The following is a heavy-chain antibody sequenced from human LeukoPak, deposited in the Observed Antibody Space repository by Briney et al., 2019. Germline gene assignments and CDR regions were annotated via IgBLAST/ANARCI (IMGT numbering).Heavy chain of an antibody. D-gene: IGHD7-27*01. CDR2: IREDGSEI. J-gene: IGHJ4*02. CDR1: GFTFNTYW. V-gene: IGHV3-7*01. CDR3: ARHWAHLDY. Sequence: GGSLRLSCVGSGFTFNTYWMNWVRQAPGKGVEWVANIREDGSEIYYLDSVKGRFTIFRDNAKNSLYLQMNGLRAEDTAVYYCARHWAHLDYWGQGTLVTVSS.